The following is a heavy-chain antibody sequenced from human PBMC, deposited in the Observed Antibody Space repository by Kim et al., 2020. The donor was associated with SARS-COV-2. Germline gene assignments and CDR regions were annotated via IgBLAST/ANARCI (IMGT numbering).Heavy chain of an antibody. V-gene: IGHV3-23*01. CDR3: AKSYGEYYYYYGLDV. J-gene: IGHJ6*02. CDR1: GFTFINYA. Sequence: GGSLRLSCAASGFTFINYAMTWVRQAPGKGLEWVSGISGSGGSTYYADSVKGRFTMSRDNSKNTLYLQMNSLRDEDTAVYYCAKSYGEYYYYYGLDVWGQGTTVSASS. D-gene: IGHD5-18*01. CDR2: ISGSGGST.